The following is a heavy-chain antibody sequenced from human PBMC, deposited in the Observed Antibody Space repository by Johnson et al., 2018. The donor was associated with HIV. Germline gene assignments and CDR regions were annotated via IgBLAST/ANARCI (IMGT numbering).Heavy chain of an antibody. J-gene: IGHJ3*01. V-gene: IGHV3-30*04. CDR3: AKGEPVAFDL. CDR2: ISSDESSK. Sequence: QVQLVESGGGVVQPGRSLRLSCAASGFTFSTYAMHWVRQAPGKGLEWVAVISSDESSKYYADSVKGRFTISRDNSKNTLYLQMNSLRAEDTAVYYCAKGEPVAFDLWGQGTMVTVSA. D-gene: IGHD1-14*01. CDR1: GFTFSTYA.